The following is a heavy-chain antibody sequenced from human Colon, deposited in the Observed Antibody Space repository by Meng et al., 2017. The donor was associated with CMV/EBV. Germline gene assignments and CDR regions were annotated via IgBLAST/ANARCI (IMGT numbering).Heavy chain of an antibody. CDR2: ISAYNGNT. Sequence: KASGYTFASYGIGWMRQSPGQGLEWMGWISAYNGNTHYAQKFQGRVTMTTDTSTSTAYMELRSLRSDDTAVYYCARGNVDTAMVSDYWGQGTLVTVSS. D-gene: IGHD5-18*01. CDR3: ARGNVDTAMVSDY. CDR1: GYTFASYG. J-gene: IGHJ4*02. V-gene: IGHV1-18*01.